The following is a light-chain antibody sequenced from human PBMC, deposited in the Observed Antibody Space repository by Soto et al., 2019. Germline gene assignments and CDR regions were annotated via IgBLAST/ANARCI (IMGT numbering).Light chain of an antibody. J-gene: IGKJ1*01. V-gene: IGKV1-39*01. CDR2: AAS. Sequence: DIQMTQSPSSLSASVGDRVTITCRASQSISSYLNWYQQKPGKAPKLLIYAASSLQSGVPSRFSGSGSGTEFTLTISSLQPEDFATYYCQQSYSTPQTFGHGTKVEIK. CDR3: QQSYSTPQT. CDR1: QSISSY.